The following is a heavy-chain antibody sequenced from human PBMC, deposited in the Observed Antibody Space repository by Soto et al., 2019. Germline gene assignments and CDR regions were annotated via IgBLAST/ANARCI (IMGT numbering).Heavy chain of an antibody. J-gene: IGHJ4*02. CDR3: ARDPTADLDYGDYLYYFDY. D-gene: IGHD4-17*01. CDR1: GFTFSSYA. CDR2: ISYDGSNK. Sequence: GGSLRLSCAASGFTFSSYAMHWVRQAPGKGLEWVAVISYDGSNKYYADSVKGRFTISRDNSKNTLYLQMNSLRAEDTAVYYCARDPTADLDYGDYLYYFDYWGQGTLVTVSS. V-gene: IGHV3-30-3*01.